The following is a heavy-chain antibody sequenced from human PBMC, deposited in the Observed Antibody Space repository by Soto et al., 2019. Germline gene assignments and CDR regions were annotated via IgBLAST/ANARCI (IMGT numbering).Heavy chain of an antibody. D-gene: IGHD6-13*01. CDR3: ARRGYSSSWYYYYYYGMDV. Sequence: QVQLVQSGAEVKKPGASVKVSCKASGYTFTSYDINWVRQATGQGLEWMGWMNPNSGNTGYAQKFQGRVTITKSTSISTAYMELSSLRSEDTAVYYCARRGYSSSWYYYYYYGMDVWGQGTTVTVSS. CDR1: GYTFTSYD. V-gene: IGHV1-8*01. CDR2: MNPNSGNT. J-gene: IGHJ6*02.